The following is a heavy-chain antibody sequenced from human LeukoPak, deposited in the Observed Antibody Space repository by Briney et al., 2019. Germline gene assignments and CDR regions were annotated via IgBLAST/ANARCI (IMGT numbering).Heavy chain of an antibody. D-gene: IGHD2-15*01. CDR2: ISYDGSNK. V-gene: IGHV3-30-3*01. Sequence: GGSLRLSCAASGFTFSSYAMHWVRQAPGKGLEWVAVISYDGSNKYYADSVKGRFTISRDNSKNTLYLQTNSLRAEDTAVYYCARDLDCSGGSCYSDYYYGMDVWGQGTTVTVSS. CDR3: ARDLDCSGGSCYSDYYYGMDV. J-gene: IGHJ6*02. CDR1: GFTFSSYA.